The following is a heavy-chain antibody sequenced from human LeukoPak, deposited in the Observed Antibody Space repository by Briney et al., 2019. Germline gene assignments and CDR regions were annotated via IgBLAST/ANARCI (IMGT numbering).Heavy chain of an antibody. CDR1: GCTLTSDS. Sequence: GGSLRLSCAASGCTLTSDSMNWVRQAPGKGLEWISYISSGATTTYYADSVKGRFTISRDNAGNSLYLQINSLRVDDTAVYYCAKGTVGAKYWGQGTLVIVSS. CDR3: AKGTVGAKY. D-gene: IGHD1-26*01. J-gene: IGHJ4*02. V-gene: IGHV3-48*04. CDR2: ISSGATTT.